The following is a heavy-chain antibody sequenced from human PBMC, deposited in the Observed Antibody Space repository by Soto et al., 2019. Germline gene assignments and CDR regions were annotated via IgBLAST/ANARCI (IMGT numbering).Heavy chain of an antibody. J-gene: IGHJ5*02. CDR3: ARGVAGPLHWFDP. Sequence: QVQLVQSGAEVKKPGASVKVSCKASGYTFTSDAMHWVRQAPGQRLEWMGWINDGNGNTKYSQKFQGRVTITRDTSASTAYMELSSLRSEDTAVYYCARGVAGPLHWFDPWGQGTLVTVSS. D-gene: IGHD6-19*01. CDR2: INDGNGNT. CDR1: GYTFTSDA. V-gene: IGHV1-3*01.